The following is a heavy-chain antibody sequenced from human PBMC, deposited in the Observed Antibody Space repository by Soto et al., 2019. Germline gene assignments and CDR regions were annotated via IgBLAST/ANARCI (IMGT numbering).Heavy chain of an antibody. CDR1: GYNFAGYW. J-gene: IGHJ4*02. CDR3: ARGGVSTRTFDY. Sequence: GESRKISCKGSGYNFAGYWIAWVRQMPGKGLELMGIIYPSDSDTRYRPSFQGQVTISADKSISSAYLQWSSLRASDTAMYYCARGGVSTRTFDYWGQGTPVTVSS. D-gene: IGHD3-3*01. V-gene: IGHV5-51*01. CDR2: IYPSDSDT.